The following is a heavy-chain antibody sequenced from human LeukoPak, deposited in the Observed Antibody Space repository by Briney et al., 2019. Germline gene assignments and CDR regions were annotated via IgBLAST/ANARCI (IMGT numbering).Heavy chain of an antibody. V-gene: IGHV4-59*01. CDR3: ARESDSRGDYDAFDI. J-gene: IGHJ3*02. Sequence: PSDTLSLTCTVSGCSISSYYWRWVRQPPGKGLEWIGYIYYSGSTNYNPSLKMRVTISVDTSKIQFSLKLSSVTAVGTAVYYCARESDSRGDYDAFDIWGQGTMVTVSS. D-gene: IGHD3-22*01. CDR1: GCSISSYY. CDR2: IYYSGST.